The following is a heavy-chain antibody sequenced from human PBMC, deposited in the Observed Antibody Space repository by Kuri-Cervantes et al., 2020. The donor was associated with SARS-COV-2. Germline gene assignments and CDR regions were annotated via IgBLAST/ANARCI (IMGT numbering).Heavy chain of an antibody. CDR2: VYYDGTT. CDR1: SGSISRYY. CDR3: ASFWGSGYSMRANRPAFDY. V-gene: IGHV4-59*01. Sequence: ESLKISCTVSSGSISRYYWSWIRQAPGKGLEWIGYVYYDGTTRYNPSLQSRVAISVESSKNQFSLKLSSVTAADTAVYYCASFWGSGYSMRANRPAFDYWGQGTLVTVSS. J-gene: IGHJ4*02. D-gene: IGHD3-3*01.